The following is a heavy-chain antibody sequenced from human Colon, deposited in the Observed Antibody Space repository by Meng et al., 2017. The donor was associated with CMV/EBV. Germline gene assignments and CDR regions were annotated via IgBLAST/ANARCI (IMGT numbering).Heavy chain of an antibody. CDR1: GGSFSGYY. CDR2: IQHTGST. J-gene: IGHJ5*01. CDR3: ASGSFYGS. Sequence: ALSSTCAVSGGSFSGYYRDWIRQSTTKGLECIGEIQHTGSTNYSPSLESRVTISIATSKNQFSLKLTSVTPADTAVDFCASGSFYGSWGQGTLVTVSS. V-gene: IGHV4-34*01. D-gene: IGHD2/OR15-2a*01.